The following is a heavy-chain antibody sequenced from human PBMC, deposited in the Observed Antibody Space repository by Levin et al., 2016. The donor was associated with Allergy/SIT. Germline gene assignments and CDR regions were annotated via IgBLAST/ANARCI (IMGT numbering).Heavy chain of an antibody. D-gene: IGHD5-12*01. CDR3: ARVATDNYADATAGDAFDI. CDR1: GFTFSDYF. J-gene: IGHJ3*02. Sequence: GGSLRLSCAASGFTFSDYFMSWIRQSPGKGLEWIAYISSSGSYTVPAKSVRGRFTVSRDNAKNSLYLQMNSLTVDDTGVYYCARVATDNYADATAGDAFDIWGQGTMVIVSS. V-gene: IGHV3-11*06. CDR2: ISSSGSYT.